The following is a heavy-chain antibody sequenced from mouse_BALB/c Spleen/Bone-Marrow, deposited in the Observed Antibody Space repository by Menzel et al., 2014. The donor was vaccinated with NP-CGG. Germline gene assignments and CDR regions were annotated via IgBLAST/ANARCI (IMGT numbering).Heavy chain of an antibody. CDR3: ARDHYGYYTMDY. J-gene: IGHJ4*01. Sequence: DVHLVESGGGLVKPGGSLKLSCAASGISFSSYAMSWVRQSPEKRLEWVAEISSGGSYTYYPDTVTGRFTISRDNAKNTLYLEMSSLRSEDTAMYYCARDHYGYYTMDYWGQGTSVTVSS. CDR1: GISFSSYA. D-gene: IGHD1-2*01. V-gene: IGHV5-9-4*01. CDR2: ISSGGSYT.